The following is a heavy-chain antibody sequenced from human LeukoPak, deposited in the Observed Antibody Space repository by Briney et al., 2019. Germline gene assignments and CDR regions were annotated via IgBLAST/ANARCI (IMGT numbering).Heavy chain of an antibody. J-gene: IGHJ3*02. D-gene: IGHD6-19*01. CDR2: INTNTGNP. CDR3: ARGRGSGWYADAFDI. CDR1: GGTFSSYA. Sequence: GASVKVSCKASGGTFSSYAISWVRQAPGQGLEWMGGINTNTGNPTYAQGFTGRFVFSLDTSVSTAYLQISSLKAEDTAVYYCARGRGSGWYADAFDIWGQGTMVTVSS. V-gene: IGHV7-4-1*02.